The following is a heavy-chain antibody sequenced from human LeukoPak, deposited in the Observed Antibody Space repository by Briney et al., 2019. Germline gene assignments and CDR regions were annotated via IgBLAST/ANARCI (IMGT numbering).Heavy chain of an antibody. V-gene: IGHV4-34*01. J-gene: IGHJ5*02. CDR2: INHSGNT. CDR3: ARANVLQAWFDP. Sequence: SETLSLTCAVYGGSFSAYYWSWIRQPPGKGLEWIGEINHSGNTNYNPSLKSRVTISVDTSKNQFSLKLSSVTAADTAVYYCARANVLQAWFDPWGQGTLVTVSS. CDR1: GGSFSAYY.